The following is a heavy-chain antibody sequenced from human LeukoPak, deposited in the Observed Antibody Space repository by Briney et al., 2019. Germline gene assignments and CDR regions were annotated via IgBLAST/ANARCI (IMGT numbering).Heavy chain of an antibody. CDR3: ARVGRWLQLSYYFDY. J-gene: IGHJ4*02. Sequence: KPSETLSLTCAVYGRSFSGYYWSWIRQPPGKGLEWIGEINHSGSTNYNPSLKSRVTISVDTSKNQFSLKLSSVTAADTAVYYCARVGRWLQLSYYFDYWGQGTLVTVSS. V-gene: IGHV4-34*01. CDR1: GRSFSGYY. CDR2: INHSGST. D-gene: IGHD5-24*01.